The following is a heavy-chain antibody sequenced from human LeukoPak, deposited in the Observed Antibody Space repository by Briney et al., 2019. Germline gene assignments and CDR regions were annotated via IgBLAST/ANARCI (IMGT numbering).Heavy chain of an antibody. CDR2: INHSGST. Sequence: SETLSLTCAVYGGSFSGYYWGWIRQPPGKGLEWIGEINHSGSTNYNPSLKSRVTISVDTSKNQFSLKLSSVTAADTAVYYCARGDYFVDYWGQGTLVTVSS. CDR3: ARGDYFVDY. V-gene: IGHV4-34*01. D-gene: IGHD2/OR15-2a*01. J-gene: IGHJ4*02. CDR1: GGSFSGYY.